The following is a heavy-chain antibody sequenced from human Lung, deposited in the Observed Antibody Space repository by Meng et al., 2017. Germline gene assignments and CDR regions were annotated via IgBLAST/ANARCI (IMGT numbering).Heavy chain of an antibody. D-gene: IGHD6-25*01. V-gene: IGHV1-2*06. J-gene: IGHJ4*02. Sequence: VKASCKPSGYNFPDYYIHWVRRAPGQGLEWMGRINPKSGDTHYAQKFQARVTMTGDTSISTAYMELSGLRSDDTAMYYCARDEDISAAGKLFGAYWGQGNLVNGAS. CDR1: GYNFPDYY. CDR3: ARDEDISAAGKLFGAY. CDR2: INPKSGDT.